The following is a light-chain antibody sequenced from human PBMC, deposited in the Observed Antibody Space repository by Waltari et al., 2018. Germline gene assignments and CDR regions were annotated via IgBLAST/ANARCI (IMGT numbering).Light chain of an antibody. V-gene: IGKV3-20*01. CDR1: QSVSSSY. CDR3: QQYGSSPSIT. Sequence: EIVLTQSPGTLSLSPGERATLPCRASQSVSSSYLAWYQQKPGQAPRLLIYGASSRATGIPDRFSGSGYGTDFTLTISRLEPEDFAVYYCQQYGSSPSITFGQGTRLEIK. J-gene: IGKJ5*01. CDR2: GAS.